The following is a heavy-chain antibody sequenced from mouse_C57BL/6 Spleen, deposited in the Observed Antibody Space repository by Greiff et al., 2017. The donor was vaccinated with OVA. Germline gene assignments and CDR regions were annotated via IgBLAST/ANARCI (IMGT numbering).Heavy chain of an antibody. CDR3: ARKVNDYYGSGYFDD. CDR1: GFTFSDYG. Sequence: EVKLVESGGGLVKPGGSLKLSCAASGFTFSDYGMHWVRQAPEKGLEWVAYISSGSSTIYYADTVKGRFTISRDNAKNTLFLQMTSLRSEDTAMYYGARKVNDYYGSGYFDDWGQGTTLTVSS. CDR2: ISSGSSTI. D-gene: IGHD1-1*01. J-gene: IGHJ2*01. V-gene: IGHV5-17*01.